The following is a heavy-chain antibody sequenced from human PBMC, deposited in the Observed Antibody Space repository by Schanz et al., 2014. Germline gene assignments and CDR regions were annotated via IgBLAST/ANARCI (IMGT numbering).Heavy chain of an antibody. D-gene: IGHD4-17*01. J-gene: IGHJ4*02. CDR1: GFTFSSYW. Sequence: EVQLVESGGGFVKPGGSLRLSCAASGFTFSSYWMHWVRQAPGKGLVWVSRINPAGTFTNYADSVKGRFTVSRDNTKSTLYLQMNTLRGEDTALYYCVRDTDYHFDYWGQGTLVTVSS. CDR3: VRDTDYHFDY. CDR2: INPAGTFT. V-gene: IGHV3-74*01.